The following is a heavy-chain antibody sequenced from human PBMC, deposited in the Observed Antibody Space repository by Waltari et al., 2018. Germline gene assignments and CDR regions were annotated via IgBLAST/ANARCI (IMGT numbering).Heavy chain of an antibody. CDR3: AKGSSSSDGAVDY. V-gene: IGHV4-38-2*01. D-gene: IGHD6-6*01. J-gene: IGHJ4*02. Sequence: QVQLQESGPGLVKPSETLSLTCAVSGYSISSGYYWGWFRQPPGKGREWIGRIYHSGSTDYTPSIKSLVTISVDTSKNQFSLKLSYVTAADTAVYYCAKGSSSSDGAVDYWGQGTLVTVSS. CDR1: GYSISSGYY. CDR2: IYHSGST.